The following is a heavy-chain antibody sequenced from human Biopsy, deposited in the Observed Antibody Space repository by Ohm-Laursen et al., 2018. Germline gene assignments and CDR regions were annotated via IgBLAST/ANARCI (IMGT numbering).Heavy chain of an antibody. D-gene: IGHD1-1*01. J-gene: IGHJ4*02. Sequence: ATVKISCKLSGYTLTALSMHWVRQAPGRGLEWMGGFAPENGKTIYAQKFQGRITMTEDTSTDTAYMELSSLRSEDTAVYYCAADINVWNVNYWGQGTQVTVSS. CDR2: FAPENGKT. CDR3: AADINVWNVNY. CDR1: GYTLTALS. V-gene: IGHV1-24*01.